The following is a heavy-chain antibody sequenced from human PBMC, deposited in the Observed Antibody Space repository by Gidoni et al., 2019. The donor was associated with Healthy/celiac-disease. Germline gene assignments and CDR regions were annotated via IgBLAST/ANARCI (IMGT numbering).Heavy chain of an antibody. V-gene: IGHV4-39*01. CDR1: GGSISSSSYY. J-gene: IGHJ5*02. D-gene: IGHD3-3*01. CDR3: ARHAVGVLRFLEWQLNWFDP. Sequence: QLQLQESGPGLVKPSETLSLTCTVSGGSISSSSYYWGWIRQPPGKGLEWIGSIYYSGSTYYNPSLKSRVTISVDTSKNQFSLKLSSVTAADTAVYYCARHAVGVLRFLEWQLNWFDPWGQGTLVTVSS. CDR2: IYYSGST.